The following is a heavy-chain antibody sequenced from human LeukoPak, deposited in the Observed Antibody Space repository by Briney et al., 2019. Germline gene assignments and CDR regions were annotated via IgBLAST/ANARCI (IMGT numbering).Heavy chain of an antibody. V-gene: IGHV3-23*01. CDR2: LSGDSSSI. CDR3: TRFRGSGSSTLYSFDY. D-gene: IGHD3-10*01. Sequence: GGSLRLSCAASQFTFNNNAMSWVRQAPGKGLEWVSGLSGDSSSIYYAASVKGRFTISRDNSKNMLYLQMNSLRAEDTAVYYCTRFRGSGSSTLYSFDYSGQGSLVTVAP. CDR1: QFTFNNNA. J-gene: IGHJ4*02.